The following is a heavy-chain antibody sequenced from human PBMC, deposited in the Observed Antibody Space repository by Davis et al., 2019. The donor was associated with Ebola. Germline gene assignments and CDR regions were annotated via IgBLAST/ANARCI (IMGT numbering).Heavy chain of an antibody. CDR1: GFTVRSNY. D-gene: IGHD6-6*01. J-gene: IGHJ4*02. V-gene: IGHV3-53*01. CDR2: IYSGGST. Sequence: HGRSLRLSCAASGFTVRSNYMSWVRKAPGKGLEWVSVIYSGGSTYYADSVKGRFTISRDNSKNTLYLQMNSLRAEDTAVYYCARDRPGSSSDFDYWGQGTLVTVSS. CDR3: ARDRPGSSSDFDY.